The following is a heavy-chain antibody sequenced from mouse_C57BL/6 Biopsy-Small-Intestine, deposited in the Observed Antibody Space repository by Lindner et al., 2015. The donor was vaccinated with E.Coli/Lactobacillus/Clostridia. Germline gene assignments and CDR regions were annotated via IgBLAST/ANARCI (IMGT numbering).Heavy chain of an antibody. CDR2: ISYSGST. CDR3: ARGGLRRGYYFDY. D-gene: IGHD2-4*01. CDR1: GYSITSGYD. V-gene: IGHV3-1*01. Sequence: VQLQESGPGMVKPSQSLSLTCTVTGYSITSGYDWHWIRHFPGNKLEWMGYISYSGSTNYNPSLKSRISITHDKSKNHFFLKLNSVTTEDTATYYCARGGLRRGYYFDYWGQGTTLTVSS. J-gene: IGHJ2*01.